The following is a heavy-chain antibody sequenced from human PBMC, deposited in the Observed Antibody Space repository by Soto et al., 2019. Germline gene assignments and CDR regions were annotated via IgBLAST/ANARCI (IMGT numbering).Heavy chain of an antibody. CDR3: ARGLGL. CDR1: GGSISSYY. D-gene: IGHD7-27*01. Sequence: SETLSLTCTVSGGSISSYYWSWIRQPPGKGLEWIGYIYYSGSTNYNPSLKSRVTISVDTSKNQFSLKLSSVTAADTAVYYCARGLGLWGQGTLVPVSS. V-gene: IGHV4-59*12. J-gene: IGHJ4*02. CDR2: IYYSGST.